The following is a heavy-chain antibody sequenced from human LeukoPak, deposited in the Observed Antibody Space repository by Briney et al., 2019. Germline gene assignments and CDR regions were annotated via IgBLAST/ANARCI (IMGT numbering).Heavy chain of an antibody. J-gene: IGHJ4*02. D-gene: IGHD5-18*01. CDR1: GFTFSGSG. V-gene: IGHV3-73*01. Sequence: GGSLRLSCAASGFTFSGSGIHWVRQAAGQGLEWVGRIRSKANSHATEYAEAVKGRFSVSRDDSKNRAWLQMHSLKTEDTAVYYCSRPGYNYGDDYWGQGTQVTVSS. CDR3: SRPGYNYGDDY. CDR2: IRSKANSHAT.